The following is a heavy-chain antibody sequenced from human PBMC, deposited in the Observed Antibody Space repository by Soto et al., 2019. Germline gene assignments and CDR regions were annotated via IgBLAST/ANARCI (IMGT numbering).Heavy chain of an antibody. Sequence: PSETLSLTCTVSGGSIRNYYWSWIRQPPGQGLEWIGYICTGGTTKYNPSLKSRVTMSVDTSKTQFSLKLTSVTAADTAVYYCARVGSKSFYYATDVWGQGTTVTVSS. V-gene: IGHV4-4*09. CDR2: ICTGGTT. CDR1: GGSIRNYY. J-gene: IGHJ6*02. CDR3: ARVGSKSFYYATDV. D-gene: IGHD4-4*01.